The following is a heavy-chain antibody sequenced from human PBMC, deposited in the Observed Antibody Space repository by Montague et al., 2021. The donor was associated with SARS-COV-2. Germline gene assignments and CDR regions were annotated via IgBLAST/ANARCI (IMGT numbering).Heavy chain of an antibody. V-gene: IGHV4-59*01. Sequence: SETLSLTCTVSGGSISSYYWSWIRQPPGKGLEWIGYIYYSGSTNYNPSLKSRVTISVDTSKNQFSLKLSSVTAADTAVYSCAGVVGDYDFWSGQYYYYYYMDVWGKGTTVTVSS. CDR2: IYYSGST. D-gene: IGHD3-3*01. CDR1: GGSISSYY. J-gene: IGHJ6*03. CDR3: AGVVGDYDFWSGQYYYYYYMDV.